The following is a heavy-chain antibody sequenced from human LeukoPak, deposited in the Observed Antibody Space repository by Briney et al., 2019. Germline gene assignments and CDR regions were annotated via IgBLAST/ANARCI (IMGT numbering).Heavy chain of an antibody. CDR3: ARVMTNYYDRDAFDI. J-gene: IGHJ3*02. Sequence: SSETLSLTCDVYGGSFSGYQWSWIRQPPGKRLEWIGEINDSGRTNYNPSLVSRVTISVDTSKNQFSLKLSSVTAADTAMYYCARVMTNYYDRDAFDIWGQGTMVTVSS. D-gene: IGHD3-22*01. CDR1: GGSFSGYQ. CDR2: INDSGRT. V-gene: IGHV4-34*01.